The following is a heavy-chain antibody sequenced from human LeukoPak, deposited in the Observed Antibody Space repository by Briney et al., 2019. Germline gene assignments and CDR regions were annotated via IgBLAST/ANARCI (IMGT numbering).Heavy chain of an antibody. CDR1: GYTLTELS. D-gene: IGHD2-2*01. CDR3: ARVRSDCSSTSCYVRYFDY. CDR2: FDPEDGET. J-gene: IGHJ4*02. Sequence: ASVKVSCKVSGYTLTELSMHWVRQAPGKGLEWMGGFDPEDGETIYAQKFQGRVTMTEDTSTDTAYMELSSLRSEDTAVYYCARVRSDCSSTSCYVRYFDYWGQGTLVTVSS. V-gene: IGHV1-24*01.